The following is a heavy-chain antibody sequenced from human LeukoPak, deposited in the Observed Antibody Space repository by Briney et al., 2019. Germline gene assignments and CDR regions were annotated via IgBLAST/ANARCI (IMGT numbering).Heavy chain of an antibody. Sequence: SVKVSCKASGGTFISYAISWVRQAPGQGLEWMGGIIPIFGTANYAQKFQGRVTITADESTSTAYMELSSLRAEDTAVYYCARDGELNYWGQGTLVTVSS. J-gene: IGHJ4*02. CDR1: GGTFISYA. D-gene: IGHD3-10*01. CDR2: IIPIFGTA. CDR3: ARDGELNY. V-gene: IGHV1-69*13.